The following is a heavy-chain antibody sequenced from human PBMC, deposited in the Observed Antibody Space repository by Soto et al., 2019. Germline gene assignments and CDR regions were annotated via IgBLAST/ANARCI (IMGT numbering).Heavy chain of an antibody. CDR1: GGSISSSSYY. J-gene: IGHJ4*02. CDR3: ARLPTYAGYDSSGYYLDY. CDR2: IYYSGST. Sequence: QLQLQESGPGLVKPSETLSLTCTVSGGSISSSSYYWGWIRQPPGKGLEWIGSIYYSGSTYYNPSLKSRVTISVDTSKNQFSLKLSSVTAADTAVYYCARLPTYAGYDSSGYYLDYWGQGTLVTVSS. V-gene: IGHV4-39*01. D-gene: IGHD3-22*01.